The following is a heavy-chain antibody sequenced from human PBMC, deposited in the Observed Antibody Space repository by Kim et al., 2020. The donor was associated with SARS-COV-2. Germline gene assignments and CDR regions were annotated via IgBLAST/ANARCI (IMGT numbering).Heavy chain of an antibody. D-gene: IGHD3-10*01. CDR3: ARQGGVVSYYYASGAFDP. V-gene: IGHV5-51*01. J-gene: IGHJ5*02. CDR1: GYSFTTYW. CDR2: IYPGDSNT. Sequence: GESLKISCKGSGYSFTTYWIGWVRQKPGKGLEWMGVIYPGDSNTIYSPSFQGQVTISADKSISTAYLQWSSLKASDTAMYFCARQGGVVSYYYASGAFDPWGQGTLVTVSS.